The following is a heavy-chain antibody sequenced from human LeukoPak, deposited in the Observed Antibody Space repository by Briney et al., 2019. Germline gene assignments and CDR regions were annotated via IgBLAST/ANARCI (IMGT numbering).Heavy chain of an antibody. J-gene: IGHJ3*01. CDR3: ARGQYNYALDV. D-gene: IGHD5-24*01. Sequence: WASVTVSCKASGYTFSGYGINWVRRAPGQGLEWVGWINTYTGKAEYAQNYQGRVSVTTDMSTNTAFMEVRNLRSDDTAVYFCARGQYNYALDVWGQGTLLTVSS. CDR1: GYTFSGYG. V-gene: IGHV1-18*01. CDR2: INTYTGKA.